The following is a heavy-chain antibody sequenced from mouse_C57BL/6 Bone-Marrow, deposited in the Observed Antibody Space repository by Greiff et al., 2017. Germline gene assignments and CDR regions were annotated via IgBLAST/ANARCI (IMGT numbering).Heavy chain of an antibody. D-gene: IGHD2-4*01. CDR2: IEPENGGT. CDR1: GFTIKDDY. V-gene: IGHV14-4*01. Sequence: VQLQQSGAELVRPGASVKLSCTASGFTIKDDYMHWVKQRPEQGLEWIGWIEPENGGTDYASKFQGKATITADTSSNTAYLQLSSLTSEDTVVYCCRGLLGSLMDYWGQGTSVTVSS. J-gene: IGHJ4*01. CDR3: RGLLGSLMDY.